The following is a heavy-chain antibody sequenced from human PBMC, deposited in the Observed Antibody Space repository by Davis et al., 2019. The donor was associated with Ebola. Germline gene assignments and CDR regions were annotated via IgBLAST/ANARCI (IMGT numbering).Heavy chain of an antibody. J-gene: IGHJ3*02. CDR1: GYTFTRYA. CDR2: INAGNGNT. CDR3: ARDREYSSGWSFVHDAFDI. V-gene: IGHV1-3*01. Sequence: ASVKVSCKASGYTFTRYAMHWVRQAPGQRLEWMGWINAGNGNTKYSQKFQGRVTITRDTSASTAYMELSSLRSEDTAVYYCARDREYSSGWSFVHDAFDIWGQGTMVTVSS. D-gene: IGHD6-19*01.